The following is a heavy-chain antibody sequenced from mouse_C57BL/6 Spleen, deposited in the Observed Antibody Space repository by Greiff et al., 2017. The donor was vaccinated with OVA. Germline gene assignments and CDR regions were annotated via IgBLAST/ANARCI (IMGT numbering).Heavy chain of an antibody. CDR2: INPNNGGT. CDR3: AGYDYRYAMDD. D-gene: IGHD2-4*01. Sequence: VQLQQSGPELVKPGASVKISCKASGYTFTDYYMNWVKQSHGKSLEWIGDINPNNGGTSYNQKFKGKATLTVDKSSSTAYMELRSLTSEDSAVYYGAGYDYRYAMDDWGKGPSVTVSS. V-gene: IGHV1-26*01. CDR1: GYTFTDYY. J-gene: IGHJ4*01.